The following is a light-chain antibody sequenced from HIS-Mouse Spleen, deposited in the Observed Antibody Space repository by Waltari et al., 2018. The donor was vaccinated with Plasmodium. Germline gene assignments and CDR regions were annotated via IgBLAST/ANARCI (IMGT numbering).Light chain of an antibody. CDR3: YSTDSSGNHSV. CDR1: ALPKKY. V-gene: IGLV3-10*01. J-gene: IGLJ6*01. Sequence: SYELTQPPSVSVSPGQTARITCSGDALPKKYPDWSQQKSGQAPVLVIYEDSKRPSGIPERFSGSSSGTMATLTISGAQVEDEADYYCYSTDSSGNHSVFGSGTKVTVL. CDR2: EDS.